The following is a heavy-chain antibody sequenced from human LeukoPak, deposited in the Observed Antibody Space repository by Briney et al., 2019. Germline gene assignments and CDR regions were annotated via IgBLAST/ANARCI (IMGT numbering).Heavy chain of an antibody. J-gene: IGHJ6*02. D-gene: IGHD4-23*01. V-gene: IGHV3-21*01. CDR2: ISSSTSHI. CDR1: GFTFSSYS. CDR3: ARDVYGGYGMDV. Sequence: GGSLRLSCAASGFTFSSYSMNWVRQAPGKGLEWVSSISSSTSHIYYADSVKGRFTVSRDYANNSLYLQMNSLRAEDTAVYYCARDVYGGYGMDVWGQGTTVTVSS.